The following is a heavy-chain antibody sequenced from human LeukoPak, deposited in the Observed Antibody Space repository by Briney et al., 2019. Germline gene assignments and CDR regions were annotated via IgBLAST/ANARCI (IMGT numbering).Heavy chain of an antibody. D-gene: IGHD3-3*01. CDR2: TYYTSQWHS. CDR3: ARGGLWSGYYYYYYYMDV. V-gene: IGHV6-1*01. Sequence: SQTLSLTCAISGDSVSSNNVAWNWIRQSPSRGFEWLGRTYYTSQWHSDYALSVKRRITTNPDTSENQFSLQLNSVTPEDTAVYYCARGGLWSGYYYYYYYMDVWGMGTTVTVSS. J-gene: IGHJ6*03. CDR1: GDSVSSNNVA.